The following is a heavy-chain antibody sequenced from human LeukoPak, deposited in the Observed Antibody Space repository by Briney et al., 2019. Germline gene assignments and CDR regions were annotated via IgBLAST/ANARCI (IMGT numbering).Heavy chain of an antibody. J-gene: IGHJ3*02. V-gene: IGHV4-30-2*01. D-gene: IGHD3-10*01. CDR1: GGSISSGGYS. Sequence: PSETLSLTCAVSGGSISSGGYSWSWIRQPPGKGLEWIGYIYHSGSTNYNPSLKSRVTISVDTSKNQFSLKLSSVTAADTAVYYCARTSLIKDAFDIWGQGTMVTVSS. CDR3: ARTSLIKDAFDI. CDR2: IYHSGST.